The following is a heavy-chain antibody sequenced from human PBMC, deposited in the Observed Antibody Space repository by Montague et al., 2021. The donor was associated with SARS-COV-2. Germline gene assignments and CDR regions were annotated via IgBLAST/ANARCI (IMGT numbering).Heavy chain of an antibody. CDR3: AKAPWGSDWYYFDY. V-gene: IGHV3-9*01. J-gene: IGHJ4*02. CDR1: GFTFNDYA. D-gene: IGHD3-9*01. CDR2: VDWRSGLF. Sequence: SLRLSCAASGFTFNDYAMHWVRQAPGAGLEWVAVVDWRSGLFAYADSVRGRFTISRDNAKNSLYLQMNSLKVEDTALYYCAKAPWGSDWYYFDYWGQGTLVTVSS.